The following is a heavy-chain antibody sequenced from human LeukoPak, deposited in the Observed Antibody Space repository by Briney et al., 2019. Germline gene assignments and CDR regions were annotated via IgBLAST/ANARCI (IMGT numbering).Heavy chain of an antibody. V-gene: IGHV2-5*02. CDR3: AHTGSAHGDDWFDP. D-gene: IGHD7-27*01. J-gene: IGHJ5*02. Sequence: SGPTLVKPTETLTLTCTFSGFSLNSSGVGVGWIRQHPGKALEWLALISRDDDKRYSPSLKSRLSITKDTAKNQVVLTLANLDPVDTATYYCAHTGSAHGDDWFDPWGQGTLVTVSS. CDR1: GFSLNSSGVG. CDR2: ISRDDDK.